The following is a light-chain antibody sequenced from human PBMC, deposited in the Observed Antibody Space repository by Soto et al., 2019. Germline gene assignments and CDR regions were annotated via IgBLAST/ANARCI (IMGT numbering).Light chain of an antibody. CDR3: QQTRSYPST. J-gene: IGKJ4*01. CDR2: GAS. CDR1: QGITSY. Sequence: IPLTQSPSSLSASVGDSVTITCRASQGITSYLAWYQQKPGKAPNLLIYGASTLQSGVPSRFSGSGSGTDFTLTISSLQAEDFATYYRQQTRSYPSTFGGGTKVDIK. V-gene: IGKV1-9*01.